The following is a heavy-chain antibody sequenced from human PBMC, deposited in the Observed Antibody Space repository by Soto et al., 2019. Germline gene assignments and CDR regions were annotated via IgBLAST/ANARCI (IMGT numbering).Heavy chain of an antibody. CDR2: ISFSSTTI. Sequence: GGSLRLCCAASGFAFSTYSMNWVRQAPGKGLEWVSYISFSSTTIFYADSVRGRFTISRDNAKNSLYLQMNTLRDEDTAVYYCARDNGMAGSFDPCGQGTLVTVSS. CDR3: ARDNGMAGSFDP. V-gene: IGHV3-48*02. CDR1: GFAFSTYS. J-gene: IGHJ5*02. D-gene: IGHD2-8*01.